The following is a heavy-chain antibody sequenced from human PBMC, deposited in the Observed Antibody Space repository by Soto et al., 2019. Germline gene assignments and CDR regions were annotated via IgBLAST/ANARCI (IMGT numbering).Heavy chain of an antibody. CDR3: ARSGSYYPARNWFDP. J-gene: IGHJ5*02. CDR1: GYTFTSYG. D-gene: IGHD3-10*01. Sequence: QVPLVQSGAEMKNPGASVKVSCKASGYTFTSYGISWVRQAPGQGLEWMGWISGFNDDTNHAQKLQGRVTMTKDTSTSTAYMELRSLKSDDTAVYYCARSGSYYPARNWFDPWGQGTLVTVSS. V-gene: IGHV1-18*01. CDR2: ISGFNDDT.